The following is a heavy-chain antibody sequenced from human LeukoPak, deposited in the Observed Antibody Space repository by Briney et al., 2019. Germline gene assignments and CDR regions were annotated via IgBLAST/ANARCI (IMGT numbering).Heavy chain of an antibody. CDR1: GYTFTSYG. Sequence: ASVKVSCKASGYTFTSYGISWVRQAPGQGLEWMGWISAYNGNTNYAQKLQGRVTMTTDTSTSTAYMELRSLRSDDTAVYYCARGHGARPYSFYYHMDVWGKGTTVTVSS. CDR2: ISAYNGNT. V-gene: IGHV1-18*01. D-gene: IGHD1-26*01. CDR3: ARGHGARPYSFYYHMDV. J-gene: IGHJ6*03.